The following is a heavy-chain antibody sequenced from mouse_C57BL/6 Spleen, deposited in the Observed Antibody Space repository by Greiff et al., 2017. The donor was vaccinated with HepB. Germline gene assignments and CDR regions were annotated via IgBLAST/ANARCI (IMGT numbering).Heavy chain of an antibody. CDR2: IYPRDGST. CDR3: AREIYYGYDDGAWFAY. D-gene: IGHD2-2*01. V-gene: IGHV1-85*01. J-gene: IGHJ3*01. Sequence: QVQLQQSGPELVKPGASVKLSCKASGYTFTSYDINWVKQRPGQGLEWIGWIYPRDGSTKYNEKFKGKATLTVDTSSSTAYMELHSLTSEDSAVYFCAREIYYGYDDGAWFAYWGQGTLVTVSA. CDR1: GYTFTSYD.